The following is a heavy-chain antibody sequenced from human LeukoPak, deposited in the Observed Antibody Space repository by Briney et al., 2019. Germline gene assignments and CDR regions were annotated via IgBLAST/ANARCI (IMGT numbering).Heavy chain of an antibody. Sequence: SETLSLTCAVYGGSFSGYYWSWIRQPPGKGLEWIGEINHSGSTNYNPSLKSRVTISVDTSKNQFSLKLSSVIAADTAVYYCAARHCSSTSCYKQRLNNFDYWGQGTLVTVSS. D-gene: IGHD2-2*02. J-gene: IGHJ4*02. V-gene: IGHV4-34*01. CDR3: AARHCSSTSCYKQRLNNFDY. CDR2: INHSGST. CDR1: GGSFSGYY.